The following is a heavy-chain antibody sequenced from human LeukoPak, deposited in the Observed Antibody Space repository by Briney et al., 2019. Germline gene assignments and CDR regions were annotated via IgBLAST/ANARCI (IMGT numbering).Heavy chain of an antibody. J-gene: IGHJ5*02. CDR3: ARDMRYCSSTSCTNWFDP. Sequence: SQTLSLTCAVSGGSISSGGYSWSWIRQPPGKGLEWIGYIYHSGSTYYNPSLKSRVTISVDRSKNQFSLKLNSVTAADTAVYYCARDMRYCSSTSCTNWFDPWGQGTLVTVSS. CDR2: IYHSGST. D-gene: IGHD2-2*01. V-gene: IGHV4-30-2*01. CDR1: GGSISSGGYS.